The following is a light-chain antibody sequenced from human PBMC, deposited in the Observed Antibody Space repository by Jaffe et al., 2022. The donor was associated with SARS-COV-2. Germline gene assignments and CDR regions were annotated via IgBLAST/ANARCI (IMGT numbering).Light chain of an antibody. V-gene: IGKV4-1*01. Sequence: DIVMTQSPDSLAVSLGERATINCKSSQSVLNSSNNKNSLAWYQQKPGQPPKLLISWASTRESGVPDRFSGSGSGTDFTLTISSLQAEDVAVYYCQQYDSAPPWAFGQGTKVEIK. CDR3: QQYDSAPPWA. CDR2: WAS. J-gene: IGKJ1*01. CDR1: QSVLNSSNNKNS.